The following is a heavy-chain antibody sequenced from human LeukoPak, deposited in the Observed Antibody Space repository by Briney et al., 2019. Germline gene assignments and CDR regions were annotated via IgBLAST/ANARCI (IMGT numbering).Heavy chain of an antibody. CDR1: GLSFSRFA. Sequence: GGSLRLSCAASGLSFSRFAMTWVRQAPGKGLEWVSTIRSNGATAYNADSVKGRFTISRDNSKNTVYLQMNSLRVEDTAIYYCARGQEFDDGVFDSWGQGTLVTVSS. V-gene: IGHV3-23*01. CDR3: ARGQEFDDGVFDS. D-gene: IGHD1-1*01. J-gene: IGHJ4*02. CDR2: IRSNGATA.